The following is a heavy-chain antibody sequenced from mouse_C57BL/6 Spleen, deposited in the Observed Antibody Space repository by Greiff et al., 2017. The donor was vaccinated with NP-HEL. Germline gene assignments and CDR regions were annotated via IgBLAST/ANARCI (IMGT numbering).Heavy chain of an antibody. CDR3: ARPYDYDMFAY. CDR2: INPSTGGT. Sequence: VQLQQSGPELVKPGASVKISCKASGYSFTGYYMNWVKQSPEKSLEWIGEINPSTGGTTYNQKFKAKATLTVDKSSSTAYMQLKSLTSEDSAVYYCARPYDYDMFAYWGQGTLVTVSA. CDR1: GYSFTGYY. D-gene: IGHD2-4*01. J-gene: IGHJ3*01. V-gene: IGHV1-42*01.